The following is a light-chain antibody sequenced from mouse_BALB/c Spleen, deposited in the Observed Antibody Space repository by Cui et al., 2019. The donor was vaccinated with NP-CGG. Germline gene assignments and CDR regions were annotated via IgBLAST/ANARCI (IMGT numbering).Light chain of an antibody. V-gene: IGLV1*01. J-gene: IGLJ1*01. CDR3: ALWYSNHWV. Sequence: QAVVTQASALTPSPGETVTLTCRSGTGPVTTSNYANWVQEKPDHLFTGLIGGTNNRAPGVPARFSGSLIGDKAALTITGAQTEDEAIYFCALWYSNHWVFGGGTKLTVL. CDR1: TGPVTTSNY. CDR2: GTN.